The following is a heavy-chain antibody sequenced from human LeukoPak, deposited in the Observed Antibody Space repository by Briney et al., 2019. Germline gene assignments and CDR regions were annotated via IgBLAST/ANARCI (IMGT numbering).Heavy chain of an antibody. V-gene: IGHV4-34*01. Sequence: PSETLSLTCAVYGGSFSGYYWSWIRQPPGKGLEWIGEINHSGSTNYNPSLKSRVTISVDTSKNQFSLKLSSVTAADTAVYYCARAKYLNWFDPWGQGTLVTVSS. CDR2: INHSGST. J-gene: IGHJ5*02. CDR3: ARAKYLNWFDP. D-gene: IGHD2-2*02. CDR1: GGSFSGYY.